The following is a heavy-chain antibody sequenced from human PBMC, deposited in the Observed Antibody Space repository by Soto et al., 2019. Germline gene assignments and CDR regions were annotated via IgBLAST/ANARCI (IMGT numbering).Heavy chain of an antibody. Sequence: GGSLRLSCAASGFTFSSYSMHWVRQAPGKGLEWVAVISYDGSNKYYADSVKGRFTISRDNSKNTLYLQMNSLRAEDTAVYYCARDIADYYDSSGWILDYWGQGTLVTVSS. CDR3: ARDIADYYDSSGWILDY. CDR2: ISYDGSNK. V-gene: IGHV3-30-3*01. CDR1: GFTFSSYS. J-gene: IGHJ4*02. D-gene: IGHD3-22*01.